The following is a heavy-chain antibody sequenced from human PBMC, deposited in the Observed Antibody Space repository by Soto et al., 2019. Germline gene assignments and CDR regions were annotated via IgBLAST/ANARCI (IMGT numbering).Heavy chain of an antibody. J-gene: IGHJ5*02. V-gene: IGHV1-69*01. CDR2: IIPIFGTA. CDR3: ARVLPLISIVGATGWFDP. Sequence: QVQLVQSGAEVKKPGSSVKVSCKASGGTFSSYAISWVRQAPGQGLEWMGGIIPIFGTANYAQKFQGRVTITADESTSTAHMELSSLRSEDTAVYYCARVLPLISIVGATGWFDPWGQGTLVTVSS. CDR1: GGTFSSYA. D-gene: IGHD1-26*01.